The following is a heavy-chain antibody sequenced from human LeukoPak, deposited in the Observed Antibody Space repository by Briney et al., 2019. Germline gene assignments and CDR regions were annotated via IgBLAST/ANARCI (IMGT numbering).Heavy chain of an antibody. J-gene: IGHJ5*02. Sequence: SETLSLTCAVYGGSFSGYYWSWIRQPPGKGLEWIGEINHSGSTNYNPSLKSRVTISVDTSKNQFSLKLRSVTAADTAVYYCATGGGIPEPTLGFDPGGREPGVTVSS. D-gene: IGHD1-14*01. CDR3: ATGGGIPEPTLGFDP. CDR2: INHSGST. CDR1: GGSFSGYY. V-gene: IGHV4-34*01.